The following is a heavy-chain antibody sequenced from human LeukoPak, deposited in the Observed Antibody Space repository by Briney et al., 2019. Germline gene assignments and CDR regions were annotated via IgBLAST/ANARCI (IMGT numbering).Heavy chain of an antibody. D-gene: IGHD5-18*01. CDR2: MKPNSGNT. CDR1: GYTLTTYD. V-gene: IGHV1-8*01. Sequence: ASVKVSCKASGYTLTTYDINWVRQAPGQGLEWMGWMKPNSGNTGYAQKLQGRVTMTRNTTISTAYMEMSSLRSEDTAVYYCARGSGKGIQLWLTPHYYFDYWGQGALVTVSS. J-gene: IGHJ4*02. CDR3: ARGSGKGIQLWLTPHYYFDY.